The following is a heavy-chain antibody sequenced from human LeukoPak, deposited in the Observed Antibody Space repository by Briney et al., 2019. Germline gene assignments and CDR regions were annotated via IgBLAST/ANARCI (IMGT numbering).Heavy chain of an antibody. V-gene: IGHV3-30*18. Sequence: PGGSLRLSCAASEFTFSTYGMHWVRQAPGKGLEWVAVISYDGSYKFYADSVKGRFTISRDNSKSTLYMQMSRLRTEDTAVYYCAKIEGSSSYYFDYWGQGTLVTVSS. D-gene: IGHD6-6*01. CDR3: AKIEGSSSYYFDY. CDR2: ISYDGSYK. J-gene: IGHJ4*02. CDR1: EFTFSTYG.